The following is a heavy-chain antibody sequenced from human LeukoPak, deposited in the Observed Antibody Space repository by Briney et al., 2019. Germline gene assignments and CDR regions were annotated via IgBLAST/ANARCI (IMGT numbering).Heavy chain of an antibody. J-gene: IGHJ2*01. CDR2: IYYSGST. Sequence: PSETLSLTCTVSGGSISSSSYYWGWIRQPPGKGLEWIGSIYYSGSTYYNPSLKSRVTISVDTSKNQFSLKLSSVTAADTAVYYCARPYLYDSSGQGLWYFDLWGRGTLVTVSS. CDR3: ARPYLYDSSGQGLWYFDL. V-gene: IGHV4-39*01. CDR1: GGSISSSSYY. D-gene: IGHD3-22*01.